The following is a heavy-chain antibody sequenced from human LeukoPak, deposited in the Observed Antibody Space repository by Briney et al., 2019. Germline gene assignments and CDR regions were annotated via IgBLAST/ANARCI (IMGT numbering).Heavy chain of an antibody. J-gene: IGHJ4*02. V-gene: IGHV3-23*01. D-gene: IGHD3-22*01. CDR1: GFTFSSYA. Sequence: GGSLRLSCAASGFTFSSYAMSWVRQAPGKGLEWVSAISGSGSTYYADSVKGRFTISRDNSKNTLYLQMNSLRAEDTAVYYCAKDLITMIVVVNSPLDYWGQGTLDTVSS. CDR2: ISGSGST. CDR3: AKDLITMIVVVNSPLDY.